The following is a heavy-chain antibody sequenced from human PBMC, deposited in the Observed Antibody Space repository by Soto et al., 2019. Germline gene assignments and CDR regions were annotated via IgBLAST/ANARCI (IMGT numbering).Heavy chain of an antibody. CDR2: INAGSGNT. CDR3: ARDLTMVRGVIYYMDV. D-gene: IGHD3-10*01. V-gene: IGHV1-3*01. CDR1: GYTFTSYA. J-gene: IGHJ6*03. Sequence: QVQLVQSGAEVKKPGASVKVSCKASGYTFTSYAMHWVRQAPGQRLEWMGWINAGSGNTKYSQKFQGSVAITRDTSASTASMELSSLRSEDTAIYYCARDLTMVRGVIYYMDVWGKGTTVTVYS.